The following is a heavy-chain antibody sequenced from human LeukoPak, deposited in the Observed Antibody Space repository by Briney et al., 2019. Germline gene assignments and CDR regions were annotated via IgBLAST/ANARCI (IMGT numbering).Heavy chain of an antibody. V-gene: IGHV5-10-1*01. Sequence: GESLKISCKGSGYSFTSYWISWVRQMPGKGLEWMGRIDPSDSYTNYSPSFQGHVTTSADKSISTAYLQWSSLKASDTAMYYCARRAEYSSSSVDYWGQGTLVTVSS. CDR2: IDPSDSYT. J-gene: IGHJ4*02. D-gene: IGHD6-6*01. CDR1: GYSFTSYW. CDR3: ARRAEYSSSSVDY.